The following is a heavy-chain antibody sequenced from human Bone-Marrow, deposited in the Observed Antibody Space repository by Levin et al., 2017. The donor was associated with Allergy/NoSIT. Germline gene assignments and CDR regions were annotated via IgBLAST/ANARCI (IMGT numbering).Heavy chain of an antibody. CDR1: GYSFTSYY. D-gene: IGHD1-1*01. Sequence: GESLKISCKASGYSFTSYYFHWVRQAPGQGLEWMGIINPGGGTTTYAQKFRGRVTMTSDTSTSTVYVELSSLRSEDTGVYFCARETGLGNFDYWGQGTLVTVSS. CDR3: ARETGLGNFDY. V-gene: IGHV1-46*01. CDR2: INPGGGTT. J-gene: IGHJ4*02.